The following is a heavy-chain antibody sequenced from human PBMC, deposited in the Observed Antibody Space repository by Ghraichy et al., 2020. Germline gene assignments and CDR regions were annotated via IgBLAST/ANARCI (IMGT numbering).Heavy chain of an antibody. CDR2: IGGGGDST. CDR3: AKAPALGIVYYGMDV. CDR1: GFSLRNYA. D-gene: IGHD7-27*01. J-gene: IGHJ6*02. Sequence: GSLRLSCAASGFSLRNYAMNWVRQAPGKGVEWVSVIGGGGDSTYYADSVKGRFTISRDNSKNTLYLQMNTLRAEDTAVYYCAKAPALGIVYYGMDVWGQGTTVTVSS. V-gene: IGHV3-23*01.